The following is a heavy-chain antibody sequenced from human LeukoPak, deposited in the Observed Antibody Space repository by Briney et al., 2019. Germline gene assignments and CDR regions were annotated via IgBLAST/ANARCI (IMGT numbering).Heavy chain of an antibody. CDR3: ARDASGSYYDY. Sequence: GASVKVSCKASGYPFTKFYMHWVRQAPGHGLEWMGLMSPNGDSTLYSQKFQGRVTMTRDTSTSTDYMELSSLRSEDTAVYYCARDASGSYYDYWGQGTLVTVSS. V-gene: IGHV1-46*01. J-gene: IGHJ4*02. CDR2: MSPNGDST. CDR1: GYPFTKFY. D-gene: IGHD1-26*01.